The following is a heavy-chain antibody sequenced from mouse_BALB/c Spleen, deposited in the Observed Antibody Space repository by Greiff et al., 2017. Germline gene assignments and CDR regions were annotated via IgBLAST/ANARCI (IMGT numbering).Heavy chain of an antibody. CDR1: GFTFSSFG. CDR2: ISSGSSTI. CDR3: ARSIGLNLYFDY. Sequence: EVMLVESGGGLVQPGGSRKLSCAASGFTFSSFGMHWVRQAPEKGLEWVAYISSGSSTIYYADTVKGRFTISRDNPKNTLFLQMTSLRSEDTAMYYCARSIGLNLYFDYWGQGTTLTVSS. D-gene: IGHD2-14*01. V-gene: IGHV5-17*02. J-gene: IGHJ2*01.